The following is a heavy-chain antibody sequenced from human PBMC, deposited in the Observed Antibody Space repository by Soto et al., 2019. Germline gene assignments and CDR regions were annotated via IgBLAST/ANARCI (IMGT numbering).Heavy chain of an antibody. CDR3: AKEITVTTFDY. D-gene: IGHD4-17*01. CDR2: ISGTGGST. Sequence: SLRLSFAASGFTFSSYAMSCARQAPGKGLEWVSAISGTGGSTYYADSVKGRFTIARDNSKNTLYLQMNSLRAEDTAVYYCAKEITVTTFDYWGQGTLVTVSS. J-gene: IGHJ4*02. CDR1: GFTFSSYA. V-gene: IGHV3-23*01.